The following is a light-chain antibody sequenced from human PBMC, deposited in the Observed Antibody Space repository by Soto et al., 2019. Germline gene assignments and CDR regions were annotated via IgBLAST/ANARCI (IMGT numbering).Light chain of an antibody. V-gene: IGKV3-15*01. CDR2: DAS. Sequence: EIVMTPSPATLSVSPGERATLSCRASQSVRSKLAWYQQTPGQAPRLLIYDASTRATGIPARFSGSGSGTEFTLTISSLQSEDFAVYYCQQYNNWPPITFGQGTRLEIK. J-gene: IGKJ5*01. CDR1: QSVRSK. CDR3: QQYNNWPPIT.